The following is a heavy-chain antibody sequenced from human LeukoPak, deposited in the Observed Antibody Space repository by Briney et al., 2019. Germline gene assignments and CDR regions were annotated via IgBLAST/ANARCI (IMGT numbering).Heavy chain of an antibody. D-gene: IGHD3-10*01. CDR2: ISYDGSNK. Sequence: GRSLRLSCAASGFTFSSYGMHWVRQAPGKGLEWVAVISYDGSNKYYADSVKGRFTISRDNSKNTLYLQMNSLRAEDTAVYYCAKSPPGNYYGSGSYYNEGIDYWGQGTLVTVSS. CDR1: GFTFSSYG. J-gene: IGHJ4*02. CDR3: AKSPPGNYYGSGSYYNEGIDY. V-gene: IGHV3-30*18.